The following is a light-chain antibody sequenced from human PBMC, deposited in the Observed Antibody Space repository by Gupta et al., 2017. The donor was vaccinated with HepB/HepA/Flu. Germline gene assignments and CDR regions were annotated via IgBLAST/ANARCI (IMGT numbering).Light chain of an antibody. J-gene: IGLJ1*01. CDR2: NDR. Sequence: SYVLTQPPSVSVAPGKTASITWGENDLRSQSVHGYQQKPVHALALVVYNDRDRPPGSPERFSGSKSGNTATLTISRVEAGDEADYYCQVWDNNSDHYVFGIGTKVTVL. CDR1: DLRSQS. CDR3: QVWDNNSDHYV. V-gene: IGLV3-21*03.